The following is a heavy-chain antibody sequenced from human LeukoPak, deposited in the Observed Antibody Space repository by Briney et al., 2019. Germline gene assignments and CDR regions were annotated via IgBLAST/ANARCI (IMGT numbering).Heavy chain of an antibody. Sequence: SETLSLTCTVSGGSVTSGSYYWSWIRQPPGKGLEWIGYIYYSGGTTYNPSLKSRVTISLDTSRNHFSLRLSSVTAADTAVYYCARSSHMTFNGRFDPWGQGTLVTVSS. CDR3: ARSSHMTFNGRFDP. J-gene: IGHJ5*02. V-gene: IGHV4-61*03. CDR1: GGSVTSGSYY. CDR2: IYYSGGT.